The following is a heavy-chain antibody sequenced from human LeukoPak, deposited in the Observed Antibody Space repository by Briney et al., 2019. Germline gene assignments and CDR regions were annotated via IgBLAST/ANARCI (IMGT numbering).Heavy chain of an antibody. Sequence: GGSLRLSCAASGFTFSSYWMSWVRQAPGKGLEWVANIKQDGSEKYYVDSVKGRFTISRDNAKNSLYLQMNSLRAEDTAVYYCARDPGDERYFDWPQPTFDYWGQGTLVTVSS. CDR2: IKQDGSEK. V-gene: IGHV3-7*01. CDR1: GFTFSSYW. D-gene: IGHD3-9*01. CDR3: ARDPGDERYFDWPQPTFDY. J-gene: IGHJ4*02.